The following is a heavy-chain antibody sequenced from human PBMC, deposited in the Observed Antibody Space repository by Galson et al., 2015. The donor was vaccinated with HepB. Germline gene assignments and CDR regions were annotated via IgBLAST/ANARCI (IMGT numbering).Heavy chain of an antibody. J-gene: IGHJ4*02. V-gene: IGHV3-30*18. CDR3: AKDRVAVTGYYFHY. CDR2: ILYDGTNR. CDR1: GFSFRNYA. D-gene: IGHD6-19*01. Sequence: SLRLSCAASGFSFRNYAMHWVRQAPGKGLEWVAVILYDGTNRFHADSVKGRFTISRDNSKDTLYLQMNSLRAEDTAVYYCAKDRVAVTGYYFHYWGQGTLV.